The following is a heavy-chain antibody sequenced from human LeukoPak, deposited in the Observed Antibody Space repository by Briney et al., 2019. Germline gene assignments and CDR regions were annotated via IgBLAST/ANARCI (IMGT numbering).Heavy chain of an antibody. V-gene: IGHV4-59*01. D-gene: IGHD1-14*01. Sequence: SETLSLTWTVSGGSISSYYWSWIRQPPGKGLEWIGYIYYGGSTNYNPSLKSRVTMPVDTSKNQFSLKLSSVTAADTAVYYCARPSLQNNHDAFDIWGQGTMVTVSS. CDR1: GGSISSYY. CDR3: ARPSLQNNHDAFDI. CDR2: IYYGGST. J-gene: IGHJ3*02.